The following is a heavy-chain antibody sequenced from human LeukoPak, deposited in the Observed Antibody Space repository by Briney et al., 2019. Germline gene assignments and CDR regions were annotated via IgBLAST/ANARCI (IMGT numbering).Heavy chain of an antibody. J-gene: IGHJ4*02. CDR2: IRHDGSNK. D-gene: IGHD4-23*01. CDR1: GFTFSSYG. Sequence: PGGSLRLSCAASGFTFSSYGMHWVRQAPGKGLEWVAFIRHDGSNKYYADSVKGRFTISRDNSKNTLYLQMNSLRAEDTAVYYCAKSFLGPATVVYLDYWGQGTLVTVSS. CDR3: AKSFLGPATVVYLDY. V-gene: IGHV3-30*02.